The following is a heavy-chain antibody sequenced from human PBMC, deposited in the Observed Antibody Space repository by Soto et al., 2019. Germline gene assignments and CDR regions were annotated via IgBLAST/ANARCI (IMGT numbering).Heavy chain of an antibody. Sequence: QVQLQESGPGLVKPSETLSLTCTVSGGSISNYYWGWVRQPPGKGLEWIGYIYDSGSNNYNPSLKSRVTISVDTTKNQFALALTATTAAAPAVYYCAAAPRYWGQGTLVTVSS. CDR3: AAAPRY. J-gene: IGHJ4*02. D-gene: IGHD2-15*01. CDR2: IYDSGSN. V-gene: IGHV4-59*01. CDR1: GGSISNYY.